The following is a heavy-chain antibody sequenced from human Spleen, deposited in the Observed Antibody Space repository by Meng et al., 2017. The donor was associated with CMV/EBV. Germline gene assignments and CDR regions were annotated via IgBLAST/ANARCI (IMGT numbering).Heavy chain of an antibody. D-gene: IGHD5-12*01. Sequence: KISCKASGYTFTDYYIHWVRQAPGQGLEWMAWIDPKSGDTKYAQKFQGRVTLSRDTSFSATYMELSRLRSDDTAVYYCARGASGYDWTPEYWGQGTLVTVSS. J-gene: IGHJ4*02. CDR1: GYTFTDYY. CDR3: ARGASGYDWTPEY. CDR2: IDPKSGDT. V-gene: IGHV1-2*02.